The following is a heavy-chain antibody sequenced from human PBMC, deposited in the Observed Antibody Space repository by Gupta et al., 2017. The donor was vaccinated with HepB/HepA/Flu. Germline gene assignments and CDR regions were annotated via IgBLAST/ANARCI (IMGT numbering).Heavy chain of an antibody. Sequence: EVQLVESGGGLVQPGRSLRLSCAASGFTFEDYAMHWVRQAPGKGLEWVSGISWNSGSIGYADSVKGRFTISRDNAKNSLYLQMNSLRAEDTALYYCATLYQLLSGSDFYYYYGMDVWGQGTTVTVSS. V-gene: IGHV3-9*01. CDR2: ISWNSGSI. CDR1: GFTFEDYA. D-gene: IGHD2-2*01. J-gene: IGHJ6*02. CDR3: ATLYQLLSGSDFYYYYGMDV.